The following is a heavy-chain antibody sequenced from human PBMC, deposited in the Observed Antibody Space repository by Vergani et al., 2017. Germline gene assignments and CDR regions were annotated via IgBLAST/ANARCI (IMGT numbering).Heavy chain of an antibody. CDR2: INHSGST. J-gene: IGHJ6*02. CDR1: GGSSSGYY. CDR3: ARGRARXYSGYERYYYGMDV. Sequence: VQLQQWGAGLLKLSETLSLTCAVYGGSSSGYYWSWIRQPPGKGLEWIGEINHSGSTNYNPSLKSRVTISVDTSKNQFSLKLSSVTAADTAVYYCARGRARXYSGYERYYYGMDVWGQGTTVTVSS. V-gene: IGHV4-34*01. D-gene: IGHD5-12*01.